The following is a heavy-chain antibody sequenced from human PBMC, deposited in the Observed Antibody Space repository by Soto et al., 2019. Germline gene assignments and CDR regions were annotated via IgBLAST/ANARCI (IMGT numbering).Heavy chain of an antibody. CDR1: GFSLRSSGVG. CDR2: IYWDEEN. Sequence: QITLKASGPTLVKPTQTLTLTCTFSGFSLRSSGVGVGWIRQPPGKALEWLAVIYWDEENLYSPSLKTRLTVTKDTSKNQVVLTMTNMDPVDTATYYCAHRRGRLGHFDYWVQGALVTVSS. V-gene: IGHV2-5*02. CDR3: AHRRGRLGHFDY. J-gene: IGHJ4*02.